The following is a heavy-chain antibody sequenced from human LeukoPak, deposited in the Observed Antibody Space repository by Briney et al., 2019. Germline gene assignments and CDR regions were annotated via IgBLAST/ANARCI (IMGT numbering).Heavy chain of an antibody. CDR3: ARIDTYYYDSSGYYSAFDI. CDR1: GFTFSSYG. Sequence: RSGRSLRLSCAASGFTFSSYGMHWVRQAPGKGLEWVSGINWNGGSTGYADSVKGRFTISRDNAKTSLYLQMNSLRAEDTALYYCARIDTYYYDSSGYYSAFDIWGQGTIVTVSS. D-gene: IGHD3-22*01. V-gene: IGHV3-20*04. CDR2: INWNGGST. J-gene: IGHJ3*02.